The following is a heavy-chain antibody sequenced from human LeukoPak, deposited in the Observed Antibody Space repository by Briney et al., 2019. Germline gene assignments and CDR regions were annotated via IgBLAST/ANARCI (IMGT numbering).Heavy chain of an antibody. D-gene: IGHD3-10*01. CDR2: ISGSSSYI. J-gene: IGHJ4*02. Sequence: PGGSLRLSCAASGFTFSRYSMNWVRQAPGKGLEWVSSISGSSSYIYYADSVKGRFTISRHNAKNSLYLQMNSLRAEDAAVYYCAREYRSGDFDYWGQGTLVTVSS. V-gene: IGHV3-21*01. CDR1: GFTFSRYS. CDR3: AREYRSGDFDY.